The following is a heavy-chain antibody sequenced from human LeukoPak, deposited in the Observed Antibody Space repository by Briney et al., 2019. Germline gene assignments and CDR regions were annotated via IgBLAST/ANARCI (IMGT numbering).Heavy chain of an antibody. CDR1: GFTFSSYA. CDR2: ISYDGSNK. CDR3: ARDGEVAARPTAEYFQH. V-gene: IGHV3-30-3*01. D-gene: IGHD6-6*01. J-gene: IGHJ1*01. Sequence: GGSLRLSCAASGFTFSSYAMHWVRQAPGKGLEWVAVISYDGSNKYYADSVKGRFTISRDNAKNSLYLQMNSLRAEDTAVYYCARDGEVAARPTAEYFQHWGQGTLVTVSS.